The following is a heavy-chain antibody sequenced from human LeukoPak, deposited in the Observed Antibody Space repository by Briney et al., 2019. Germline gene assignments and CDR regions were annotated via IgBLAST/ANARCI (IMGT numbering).Heavy chain of an antibody. J-gene: IGHJ6*03. CDR3: ARDYCSSTSCYALDYYYYMDV. CDR2: ISSSSSTI. D-gene: IGHD2-2*01. V-gene: IGHV3-48*01. CDR1: GFTFSSYS. Sequence: GGSLRLSCAASGFTFSSYSMNWVRQAPGKGLEWVSYISSSSSTIYYADSVKGRFTISRDNAKNSLYLQMNSLGAEDTAVYYCARDYCSSTSCYALDYYYYMDVWGKGTTVTVSS.